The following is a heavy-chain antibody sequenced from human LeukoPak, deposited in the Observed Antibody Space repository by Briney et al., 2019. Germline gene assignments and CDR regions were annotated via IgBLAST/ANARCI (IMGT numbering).Heavy chain of an antibody. J-gene: IGHJ5*02. CDR1: GGSISSSSYY. CDR2: IYYSGST. CDR3: AIRKGYWFDP. Sequence: SETLSLTCTVSGGSISSSSYYWGWIRQPPGKGLEWIGSIYYSGSTYYNPSLKSRVPISVDTSKNQFSLKLSSVTAADTAVYYCAIRKGYWFDPWGQGTLVTVSS. V-gene: IGHV4-39*01. D-gene: IGHD1-14*01.